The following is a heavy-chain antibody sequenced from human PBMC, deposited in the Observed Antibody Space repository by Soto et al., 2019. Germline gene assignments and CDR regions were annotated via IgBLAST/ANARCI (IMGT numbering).Heavy chain of an antibody. CDR2: IYPGDSDT. D-gene: IGHD1-1*01. CDR1: GYSFTSSW. CDR3: ARAIEMGTIGWLDP. V-gene: IGHV5-51*01. Sequence: GESLKISCKGSGYSFTSSWIGWVRQMPGNGLEWMGIIYPGDSDTRYSQPFQGQVTISADKYSSTAYLQWSSLRASDSAMYCSARAIEMGTIGWLDPWGQGTLVTVSS. J-gene: IGHJ5*02.